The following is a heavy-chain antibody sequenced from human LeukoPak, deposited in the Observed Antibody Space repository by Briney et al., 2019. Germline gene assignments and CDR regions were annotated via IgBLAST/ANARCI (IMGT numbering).Heavy chain of an antibody. CDR3: SREDY. V-gene: IGHV1-2*02. Sequence: ASVKVSCTASGYTFTGYNLHWVRQAPGQGLEWVGWINANSGGTNYAQKFQGRVTKTRDTSITTVYMELSKLRSDDTAVYYCSREDYWGQGTLVTVSS. J-gene: IGHJ4*02. CDR2: INANSGGT. CDR1: GYTFTGYN.